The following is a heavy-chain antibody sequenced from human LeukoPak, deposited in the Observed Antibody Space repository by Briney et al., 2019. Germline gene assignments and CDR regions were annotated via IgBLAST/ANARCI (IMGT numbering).Heavy chain of an antibody. V-gene: IGHV3-21*01. CDR1: GFTFTTYT. CDR3: ARSLIADGAFDI. D-gene: IGHD2-21*01. J-gene: IGHJ3*02. Sequence: GGSLRLSCAASGFTFTTYTMNWVRQAPGKGLEWVSDISSSGSYIDYADSVKGRFTISRDNAKNSLFLQMSSLRVEDTAVYYCARSLIADGAFDIWGQGTMVTASS. CDR2: ISSSGSYI.